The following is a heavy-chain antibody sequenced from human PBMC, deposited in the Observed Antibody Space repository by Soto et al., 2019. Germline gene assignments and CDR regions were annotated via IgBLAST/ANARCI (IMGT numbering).Heavy chain of an antibody. CDR3: ARRYGYFDY. CDR2: INHSGST. Sequence: KPSETLSLTCAVYGGSLSGYYWSWIRQPPGKGLEWIGEINHSGSTNYNPSLKSRVTISVDTSKNQFSLKLSSVTAADTAVYYCARRYGYFDYWGQGTLVTVSS. J-gene: IGHJ4*02. D-gene: IGHD5-18*01. V-gene: IGHV4-34*01. CDR1: GGSLSGYY.